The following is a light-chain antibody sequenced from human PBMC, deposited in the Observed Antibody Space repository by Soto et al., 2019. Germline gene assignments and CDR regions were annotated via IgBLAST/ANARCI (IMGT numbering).Light chain of an antibody. CDR3: LQLDSYPRT. J-gene: IGKJ1*01. Sequence: DIQLTQSPSFLSASVGDRVTITCRASQDISDYLAWYQQKPGKAPNLLIYEASTLQSGFPSRFSGSGSGTEFTLSVSSLQPEDFATYYCLQLDSYPRTFGQGTKVEVK. CDR2: EAS. CDR1: QDISDY. V-gene: IGKV1-9*01.